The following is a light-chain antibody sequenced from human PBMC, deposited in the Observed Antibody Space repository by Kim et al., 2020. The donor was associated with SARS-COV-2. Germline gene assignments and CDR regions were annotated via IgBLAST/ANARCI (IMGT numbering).Light chain of an antibody. Sequence: RSGPSTNLGSNALTWNRHLPGKAPKLLIYSDNQRPSGVPDRFSGSKSGTSGSLAISGLRSEDEADYYCSSWDDTLDGPVFGGGTQLTVL. J-gene: IGLJ3*02. V-gene: IGLV1-44*01. CDR1: STNLGSNA. CDR3: SSWDDTLDGPV. CDR2: SDN.